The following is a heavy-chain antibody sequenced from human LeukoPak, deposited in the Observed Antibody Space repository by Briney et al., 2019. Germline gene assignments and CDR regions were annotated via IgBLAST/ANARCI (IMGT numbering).Heavy chain of an antibody. Sequence: PSETLSLTCTVSGGSISSYDWSWIRQPAGKGLEWIGRTYTSGSTNYNPSLKSRVTMSVDMSKNQFSLKLSSMIAADTAVYYCAREIGPRQLHLWGSAFDYWGQGTLVTVSS. D-gene: IGHD5-18*01. J-gene: IGHJ4*02. CDR3: AREIGPRQLHLWGSAFDY. CDR1: GGSISSYD. CDR2: TYTSGST. V-gene: IGHV4-4*07.